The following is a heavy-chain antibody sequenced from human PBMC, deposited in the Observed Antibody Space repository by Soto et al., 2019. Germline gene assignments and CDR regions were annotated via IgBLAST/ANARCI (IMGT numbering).Heavy chain of an antibody. CDR1: GFTFSSYG. J-gene: IGHJ6*02. CDR2: MSYEGNNK. D-gene: IGHD6-13*01. Sequence: GSLRLSCVGSGFTFSSYGMHWVRQAPGKGLEWLAVMSYEGNNKYYADSVKGRFTISRDNAKNSLYLQMNSLRAEDTAVYYCARDGIAAAGYYYYYGMDVWGQGTTVTVSS. V-gene: IGHV3-30*03. CDR3: ARDGIAAAGYYYYYGMDV.